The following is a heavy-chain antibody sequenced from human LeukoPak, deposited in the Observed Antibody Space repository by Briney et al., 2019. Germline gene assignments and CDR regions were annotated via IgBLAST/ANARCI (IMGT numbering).Heavy chain of an antibody. CDR2: INPNSGGT. V-gene: IGHV1-2*02. J-gene: IGHJ6*03. Sequence: ASVKVSCKASGYTFTGYYMHWVRQAPGQGPEWMGWINPNSGGTNYAQKFQGRVTMTRDTSISTAYMELSRLRSDDTAVYYCARALDRGYYMDVWGKGTTVTVSS. CDR3: ARALDRGYYMDV. D-gene: IGHD6-6*01. CDR1: GYTFTGYY.